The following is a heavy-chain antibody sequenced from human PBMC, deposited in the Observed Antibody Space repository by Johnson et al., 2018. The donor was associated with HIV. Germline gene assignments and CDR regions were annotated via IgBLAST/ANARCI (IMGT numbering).Heavy chain of an antibody. CDR3: ARAQTYYDFWSGYDAFDI. J-gene: IGHJ3*02. D-gene: IGHD3-3*01. Sequence: LVESGGGVVQPGRSLRLSCAASGFTFSSYAMHWVRQAPGKGLEWVAVISYDGSNRYYADSVKGRFTISRDNSKNTLFLQMNSLRVEDTAVYYCARAQTYYDFWSGYDAFDIWGQGTMVTVSS. CDR2: ISYDGSNR. V-gene: IGHV3-30*04. CDR1: GFTFSSYA.